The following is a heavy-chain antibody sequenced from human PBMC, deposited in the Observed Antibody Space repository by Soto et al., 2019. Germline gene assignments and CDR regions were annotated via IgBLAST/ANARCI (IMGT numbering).Heavy chain of an antibody. D-gene: IGHD2-8*01. CDR2: INPNSGGT. V-gene: IGHV1-2*02. CDR1: VYTFTGYY. Sequence: ASGKVSCKASVYTFTGYYIHCVRQAPGQDLEWMGWINPNSGGTKYPQKFQGRVTMTRDTSIRTVYMSLTGLKSDDTAVYFCASFLVKGGGRGCIVYSGKAPLLTV. J-gene: IGHJ4*02. CDR3: ASFLVKGGGRGCIVY.